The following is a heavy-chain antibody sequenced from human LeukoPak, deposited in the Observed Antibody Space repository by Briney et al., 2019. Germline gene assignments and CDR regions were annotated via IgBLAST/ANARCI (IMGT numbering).Heavy chain of an antibody. Sequence: SETLSLTCTVSGGSISSYYWSWIRQPPGKGLEWIGYIYYSGSTNYNPSLKSRVTISVDTSKNQFSLKLSSVTAADTAVYYCARVFRAKMADRLVLGMWGQGTLVTVSS. CDR1: GGSISSYY. CDR2: IYYSGST. V-gene: IGHV4-59*08. J-gene: IGHJ4*02. D-gene: IGHD3-16*01. CDR3: ARVFRAKMADRLVLGM.